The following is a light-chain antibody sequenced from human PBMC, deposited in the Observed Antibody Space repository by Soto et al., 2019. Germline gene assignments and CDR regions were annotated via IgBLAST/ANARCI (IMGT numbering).Light chain of an antibody. CDR2: AAS. Sequence: DIQMTQSPSSLSASVGDRVTITCRASQGIANYLAWYQQKPGKVPKLLINAASTLEPGVPSRFSGSGFGTDFTLSISSLQPEDFATYYCQKYNGAPFTFGPGTKVDIK. J-gene: IGKJ3*01. CDR1: QGIANY. V-gene: IGKV1-27*01. CDR3: QKYNGAPFT.